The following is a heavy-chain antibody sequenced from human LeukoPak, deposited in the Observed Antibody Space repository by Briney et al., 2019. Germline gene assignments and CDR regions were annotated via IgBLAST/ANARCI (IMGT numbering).Heavy chain of an antibody. CDR1: GASITSPSYY. CDR2: IHIGGNT. J-gene: IGHJ6*03. CDR3: ARDDSRGYNYGQYYYYMDV. V-gene: IGHV4-61*02. Sequence: SETLSLTCTLCGASITSPSYYWAWIRQPAGKALEWIGRIHIGGNTNYNPSLSSRVTISVDTSKSQFPLKLNSVTAADTAVYYCARDDSRGYNYGQYYYYMDVWGKGTTVTVSS. D-gene: IGHD5-18*01.